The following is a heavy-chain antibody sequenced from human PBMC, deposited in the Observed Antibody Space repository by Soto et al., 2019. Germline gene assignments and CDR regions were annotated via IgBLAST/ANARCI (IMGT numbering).Heavy chain of an antibody. V-gene: IGHV4-39*01. D-gene: IGHD5-18*01. Sequence: SETLSLTCTVSGGSISSSSYYWGWIRQPPGKGLEWIGSIYYSGSTYYNPSLKSRVTISVDTSKNQFSLKLSSVTAADTAVYYCARGGYSYGPNYYYYYSMDFWGKGTTVTVSS. J-gene: IGHJ6*03. CDR1: GGSISSSSYY. CDR3: ARGGYSYGPNYYYYYSMDF. CDR2: IYYSGST.